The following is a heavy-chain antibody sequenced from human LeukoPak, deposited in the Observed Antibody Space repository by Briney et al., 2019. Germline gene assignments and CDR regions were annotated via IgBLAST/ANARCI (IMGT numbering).Heavy chain of an antibody. Sequence: GGSLRLSFEASGFTFSNYRMQWVRQVPGKGQGWDSRINGDGSRRDYAHLVKGRFTSSRDKARNTIYLQMDSLRSDDTALYYCAVKAGYYDADAPFDSWGEGKLVTVSS. CDR3: AVKAGYYDADAPFDS. V-gene: IGHV3-74*01. D-gene: IGHD3-9*01. J-gene: IGHJ4*02. CDR2: INGDGSRR. CDR1: GFTFSNYR.